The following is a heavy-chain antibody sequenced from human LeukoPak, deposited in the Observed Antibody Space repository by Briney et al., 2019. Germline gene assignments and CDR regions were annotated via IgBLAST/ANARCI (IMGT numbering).Heavy chain of an antibody. J-gene: IGHJ4*02. V-gene: IGHV4-39*01. CDR3: VRHIAMGSPLYD. Sequence: SETLSLTCTISGASISSSYYWGWIRQSPGKGLERIASIYFRGGTYYNPALKSRVTISVAETKTVCSLTLPSVAAAETAVYSCVRHIAMGSPLYDWGQGTLVTVSA. CDR1: GASISSSYY. CDR2: IYFRGGT. D-gene: IGHD2-21*01.